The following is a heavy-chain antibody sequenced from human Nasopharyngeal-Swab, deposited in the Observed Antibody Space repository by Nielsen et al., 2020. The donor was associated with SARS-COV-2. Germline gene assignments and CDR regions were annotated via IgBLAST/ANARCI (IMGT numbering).Heavy chain of an antibody. J-gene: IGHJ4*02. CDR3: ARWGDSSGYYLFDY. Sequence: SETLSLTCAVYGGSFSGYYWSWIRQPPGKGLEWIGEINHSGSTNYNPSLKSRVTISVDTSKSQFSLKLSSVTAADTAVYYCARWGDSSGYYLFDYWGQGTLVTVSS. D-gene: IGHD3-22*01. CDR2: INHSGST. V-gene: IGHV4-34*01. CDR1: GGSFSGYY.